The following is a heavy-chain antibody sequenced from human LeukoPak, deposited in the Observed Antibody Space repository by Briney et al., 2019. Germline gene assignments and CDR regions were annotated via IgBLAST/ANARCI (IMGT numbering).Heavy chain of an antibody. D-gene: IGHD3-22*01. J-gene: IGHJ4*02. CDR1: GYTFTNNA. V-gene: IGHV1-8*01. CDR2: MNPNSGNT. CDR3: ARSGSVMTDY. Sequence: ASVTVSCKTSGYTFTNNAINWVRQATGQGLEWMGWMNPNSGNTGYAQKFQGRVTMTRNTSISTAYMELSSLRSEDTAVYYCARSGSVMTDYWGQGTLVTVSS.